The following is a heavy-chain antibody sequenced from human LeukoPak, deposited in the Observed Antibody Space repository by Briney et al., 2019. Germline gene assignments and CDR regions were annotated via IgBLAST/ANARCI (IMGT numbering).Heavy chain of an antibody. CDR2: IYYSGST. CDR1: GGSISSYY. J-gene: IGHJ5*02. D-gene: IGHD4-11*01. CDR3: ARDRYDYPQGWFDP. Sequence: PSETLFLTCTASGGSISSYYWSWIRQPPGKGLEWIGYIYYSGSTNYNPSLKSRVTISVDTSKNQFSLKLSSVTAADPAVYYCARDRYDYPQGWFDPWGQGTLVTVSS. V-gene: IGHV4-59*01.